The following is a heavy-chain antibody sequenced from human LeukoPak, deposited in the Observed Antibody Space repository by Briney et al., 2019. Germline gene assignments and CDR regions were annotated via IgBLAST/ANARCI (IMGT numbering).Heavy chain of an antibody. V-gene: IGHV4-38-2*02. Sequence: PSETLSLTCTVSGYSISSGFYWGWIRQPPGKGPEWIGSIYHSGSTHYNSSLESRVTISVDTSKNQLSLKLSSVTAADTAVYYCARGVGLTQGGTFDYWGQGTLVTVSS. CDR3: ARGVGLTQGGTFDY. J-gene: IGHJ4*02. D-gene: IGHD1-1*01. CDR1: GYSISSGFY. CDR2: IYHSGST.